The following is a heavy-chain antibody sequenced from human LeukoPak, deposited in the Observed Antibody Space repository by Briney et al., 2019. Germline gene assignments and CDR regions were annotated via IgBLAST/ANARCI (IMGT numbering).Heavy chain of an antibody. CDR1: GVSFSGYY. D-gene: IGHD2-15*01. CDR2: INHSGST. V-gene: IGHV4-34*01. Sequence: SETLSLTCAVYGVSFSGYYWSWIRQPPGKGLEWIGEINHSGSTNYNPSLKSRVTISVHTSKNQFSLKLSSVTAADTAVYYCARGLGRYCSGGSCYGRRGSSRLCWFDPWGQGTLVTVSS. J-gene: IGHJ5*02. CDR3: ARGLGRYCSGGSCYGRRGSSRLCWFDP.